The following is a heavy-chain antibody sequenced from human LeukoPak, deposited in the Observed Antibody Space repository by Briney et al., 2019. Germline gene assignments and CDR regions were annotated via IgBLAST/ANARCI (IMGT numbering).Heavy chain of an antibody. CDR3: ARTRITIFGVVNYYYYGMDV. J-gene: IGHJ6*02. Sequence: ASVKVSCKASGYTFTSYYMHWVRQAPGQGLEWMGIINPSGGSTSYAQKFQGGVTMTRDTSTSTVYMELSSLRSEDTAVYYCARTRITIFGVVNYYYYGMDVWGQGTTVTVSS. CDR2: INPSGGST. V-gene: IGHV1-46*01. D-gene: IGHD3-3*01. CDR1: GYTFTSYY.